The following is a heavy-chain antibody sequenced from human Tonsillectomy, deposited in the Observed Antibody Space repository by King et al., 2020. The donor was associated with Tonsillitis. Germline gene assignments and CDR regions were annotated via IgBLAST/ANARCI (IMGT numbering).Heavy chain of an antibody. CDR3: ARISGSYFHYYGMDV. Sequence: VQLQQWGAGLLKPSETLSLTCAVYGGSFSGYYWSWIRQPPGKGLEWIGEINHSGSTNYNPSLKSRVTISVDTSKNQFSLKLSSVTAADTAVYYCARISGSYFHYYGMDVWGQGTTVTVSS. D-gene: IGHD1-26*01. J-gene: IGHJ6*02. CDR1: GGSFSGYY. V-gene: IGHV4-34*01. CDR2: INHSGST.